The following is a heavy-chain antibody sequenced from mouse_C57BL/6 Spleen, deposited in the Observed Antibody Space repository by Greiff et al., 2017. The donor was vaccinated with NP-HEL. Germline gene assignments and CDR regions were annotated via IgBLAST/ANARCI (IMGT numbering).Heavy chain of an antibody. V-gene: IGHV1-85*01. CDR1: GYTFTSYD. CDR3: ARRGNYYGRGYAMDY. CDR2: IYPRDGST. D-gene: IGHD1-1*01. J-gene: IGHJ4*01. Sequence: VQLQESGPELVKPGASVKLSCKASGYTFTSYDINWVKQRPGQGLEWIGWIYPRDGSTKYNEKFKGKATLTVDTSSSTAYMELHSLTSEDSAVYFCARRGNYYGRGYAMDYWGQGTSVTVSS.